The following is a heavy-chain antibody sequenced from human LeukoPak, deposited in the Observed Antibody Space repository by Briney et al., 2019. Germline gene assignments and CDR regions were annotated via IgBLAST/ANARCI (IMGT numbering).Heavy chain of an antibody. CDR3: AGVTNSGYCRGGSCYFDF. D-gene: IGHD2-15*01. V-gene: IGHV4-38-2*01. CDR1: SYSISSGYY. CDR2: INHSGST. J-gene: IGHJ4*02. Sequence: SETLSLTCAVSSYSISSGYYWGWIRQPPGKGLEWIGEINHSGSTNYNPSLNSRVTISVDTSKNQFSLKLSSVTAADTAVYYCAGVTNSGYCRGGSCYFDFWGQGTLVTVSS.